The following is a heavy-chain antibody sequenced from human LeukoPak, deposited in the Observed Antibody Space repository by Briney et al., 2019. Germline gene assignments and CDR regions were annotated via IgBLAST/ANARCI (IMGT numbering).Heavy chain of an antibody. CDR2: IYYSGST. D-gene: IGHD2/OR15-2a*01. Sequence: PSETLSLTCTVSGGSISSYYWSWIRQPPGKGLEWIGYIYYSGSTNYNPSLKSRVTISIDTSKNQFSLKLSSVTAADTAVYYCAGHHPRNTVDFWGQGTLVTVSS. J-gene: IGHJ4*02. CDR1: GGSISSYY. CDR3: AGHHPRNTVDF. V-gene: IGHV4-59*08.